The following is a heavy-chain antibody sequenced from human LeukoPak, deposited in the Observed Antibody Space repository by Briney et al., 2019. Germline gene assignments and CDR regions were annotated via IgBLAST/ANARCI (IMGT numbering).Heavy chain of an antibody. V-gene: IGHV1-46*01. CDR3: ARGPMRGWIDV. Sequence: ASVKVSCKASGYTFTSYYMHWVRQAPGQGLEWMGIINPSGGSTSYAQKFQGRVKITRDTSTSTVYMELSTVRSEDTAVYYCARGPMRGWIDVWGQGTLVTVSS. CDR1: GYTFTSYY. J-gene: IGHJ5*02. CDR2: INPSGGST.